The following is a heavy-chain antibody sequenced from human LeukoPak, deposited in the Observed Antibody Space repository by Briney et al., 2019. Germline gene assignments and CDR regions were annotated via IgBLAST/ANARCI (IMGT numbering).Heavy chain of an antibody. D-gene: IGHD5-18*01. CDR1: GFTFSSHG. CDR2: ISGSGDNT. CDR3: AKLDTAMVISDY. V-gene: IGHV3-23*01. Sequence: GGTLRLSCAASGFTFSSHGMSWVRQAPGKGLEWVSTISGSGDNTYYADSVKGRFTISRDNSKNTLYLQMNSLRAEDTAVYYCAKLDTAMVISDYWGQGTLVTVSS. J-gene: IGHJ4*02.